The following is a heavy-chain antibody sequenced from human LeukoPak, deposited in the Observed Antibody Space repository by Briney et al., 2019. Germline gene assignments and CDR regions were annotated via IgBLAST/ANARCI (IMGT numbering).Heavy chain of an antibody. CDR3: ARDDLGYCSSTSCYGAFDI. V-gene: IGHV4-31*03. D-gene: IGHD2-2*01. J-gene: IGHJ3*02. Sequence: SGTLSLTCTVSGGSISSGGYYWSWIRQHPGKGLEWIGYIYYSGSTYYNPSLKSRVTISVDTSKNQFSLKLSSVTAADTAVYYCARDDLGYCSSTSCYGAFDIWGQGTMVTVSS. CDR2: IYYSGST. CDR1: GGSISSGGYY.